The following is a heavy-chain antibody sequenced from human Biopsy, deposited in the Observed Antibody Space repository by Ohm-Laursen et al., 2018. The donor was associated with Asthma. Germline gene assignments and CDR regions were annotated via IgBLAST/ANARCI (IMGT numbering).Heavy chain of an antibody. V-gene: IGHV4-34*01. J-gene: IGHJ2*01. CDR2: LILSGNT. Sequence: SETLSLPCAVYGGSFSGHYWTWIRQPPGRGLECLGDLILSGNTNYNRYLKSRVTMSVDTPKNQFSLKLTSVTVADTAVYYCARGGYCSGGDCYLRRPSYPVSYFDLWGRGTLVTVSS. CDR1: GGSFSGHY. D-gene: IGHD2-15*01. CDR3: ARGGYCSGGDCYLRRPSYPVSYFDL.